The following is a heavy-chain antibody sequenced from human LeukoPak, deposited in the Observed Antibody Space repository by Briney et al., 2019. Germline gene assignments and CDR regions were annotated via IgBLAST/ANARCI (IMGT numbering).Heavy chain of an antibody. CDR3: ARDSRYCSSTSCYAFDP. D-gene: IGHD2-2*01. CDR2: INHSGST. Sequence: SETLSLTCAVYGGSFSGYYWSWIRQPPGKGLEWIGEINHSGSTNYNPSLKSRVTISVDTSKNQFSLKLSSVTAADTAVYYCARDSRYCSSTSCYAFDPWGQGTLVTVSS. J-gene: IGHJ5*02. V-gene: IGHV4-34*01. CDR1: GGSFSGYY.